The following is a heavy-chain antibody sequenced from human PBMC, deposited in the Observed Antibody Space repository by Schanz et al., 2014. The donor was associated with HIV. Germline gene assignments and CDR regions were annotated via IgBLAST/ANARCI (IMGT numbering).Heavy chain of an antibody. CDR1: GGTFSAHA. D-gene: IGHD2-2*01. CDR3: ARSQKGTSCCSPLDF. J-gene: IGHJ4*02. CDR2: ISHDGSNK. V-gene: IGHV3-30*03. Sequence: QVQLVESGGGMVLPGTSLRLSCAASGGTFSAHAFHWVRQAPGRGLEWVALISHDGSNKYYADSAKGRFTVSRDNSKNRVFLQMNSLSTEDAAVYHCARSQKGTSCCSPLDFWGQGTPVTV.